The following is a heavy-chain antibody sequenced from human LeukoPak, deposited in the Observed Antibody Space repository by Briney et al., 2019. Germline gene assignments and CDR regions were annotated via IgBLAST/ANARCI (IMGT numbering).Heavy chain of an antibody. D-gene: IGHD3/OR15-3a*01. CDR2: IIPIFGTA. V-gene: IGHV1-69*05. J-gene: IGHJ4*02. CDR3: ARSGGAGYYTDFDY. Sequence: SVKVSCKASGGTFSSYAISWVRQAPGQGLEWMGRIIPIFGTANYAQKFQGRVTITTDESTSTAYMELSSLRSEDTAVYYCARSGGAGYYTDFDYWGQGALVTVSS. CDR1: GGTFSSYA.